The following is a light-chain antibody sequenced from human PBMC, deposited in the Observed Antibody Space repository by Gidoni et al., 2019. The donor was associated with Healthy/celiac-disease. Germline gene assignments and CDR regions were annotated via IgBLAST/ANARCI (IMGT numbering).Light chain of an antibody. J-gene: IGKJ1*01. V-gene: IGKV3-15*01. CDR3: QQYNNWPRT. CDR2: GAS. Sequence: ILMTHSPATLSVSPGERATLSCRASQSVSSNLAWYQQNPGQAPRLLIYGASTRATGIPARFSGSGSGTEFTLTISSLQSEDFAVYYCQQYNNWPRTFGQGTKVEIK. CDR1: QSVSSN.